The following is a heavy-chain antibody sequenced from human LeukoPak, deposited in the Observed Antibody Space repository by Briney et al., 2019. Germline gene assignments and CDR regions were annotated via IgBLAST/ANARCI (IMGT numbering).Heavy chain of an antibody. CDR3: ASPLAYCSGGSCYLEY. D-gene: IGHD2-15*01. V-gene: IGHV3-30-3*01. CDR2: ISYDGSNK. CDR1: GFTFGNYA. J-gene: IGHJ4*02. Sequence: GRSLRLSCAASGFTFGNYAMHWVRQAPGKGLEWVALISYDGSNKYYADSVKGRFTISRDNSKNTLSLQMNSLRTEDTAVYYCASPLAYCSGGSCYLEYWGQGTLVTVSS.